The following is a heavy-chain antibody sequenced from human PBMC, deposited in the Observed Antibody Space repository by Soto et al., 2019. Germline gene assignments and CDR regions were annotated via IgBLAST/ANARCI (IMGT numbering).Heavy chain of an antibody. CDR1: GYTFTGYY. J-gene: IGHJ5*02. D-gene: IGHD1-20*01. CDR3: ARGYNWNDVLWFDP. CDR2: INPNSGGT. V-gene: IGHV1-2*02. Sequence: ASVKVSCKASGYTFTGYYMHWVRQAPGQGLEWVGWINPNSGGTNYAQKFQGRVTMTRDTSISSAYMELSRLRSDDTAVYYCARGYNWNDVLWFDPWGQGTLVTVSS.